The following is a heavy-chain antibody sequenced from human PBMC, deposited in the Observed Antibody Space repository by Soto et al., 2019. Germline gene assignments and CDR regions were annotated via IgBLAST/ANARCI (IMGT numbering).Heavy chain of an antibody. CDR1: DDSINSDKYY. J-gene: IGHJ4*02. Sequence: SETLSLTCSVSDDSINSDKYYWGWIRQPPGKGLEWIGSIYYRGNAYYNPSLQTRDTISLDKSKSQFSLKLNSVTAAYSAVYFCARLEGLATISYYFDFWGPGALVTVSS. CDR3: ARLEGLATISYYFDF. CDR2: IYYRGNA. D-gene: IGHD3-9*01. V-gene: IGHV4-39*01.